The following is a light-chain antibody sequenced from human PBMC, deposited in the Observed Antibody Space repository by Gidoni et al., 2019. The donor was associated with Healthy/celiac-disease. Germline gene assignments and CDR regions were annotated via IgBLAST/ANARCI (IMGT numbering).Light chain of an antibody. CDR3: GTWDSSLSAVV. Sequence: QSVLTQPPSVPAVPGQKVTISCSGSSSNIGNNYVSWYQQLPGTAPKLLIYDYNKRPSGIPDRFSGSKSGTSATLGITGLQTGDEADYYCGTWDSSLSAVVFGGGTKLTVL. V-gene: IGLV1-51*01. J-gene: IGLJ2*01. CDR1: SSNIGNNY. CDR2: DYN.